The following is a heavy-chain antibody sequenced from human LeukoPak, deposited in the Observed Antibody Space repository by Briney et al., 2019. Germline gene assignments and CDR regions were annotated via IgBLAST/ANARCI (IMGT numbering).Heavy chain of an antibody. CDR3: ARAPRGYGLSYYFDY. CDR2: ISSSGSTI. V-gene: IGHV3-11*01. Sequence: GGSLGLSCAASGFTFSDYYMSWIRQAPGKGLEWVSYISSSGSTIYYADSVKGRFTISRDNAKNSLYLQMNSLRAEDTAVYYCARAPRGYGLSYYFDYWGQGTLVTVSS. J-gene: IGHJ4*02. D-gene: IGHD5-18*01. CDR1: GFTFSDYY.